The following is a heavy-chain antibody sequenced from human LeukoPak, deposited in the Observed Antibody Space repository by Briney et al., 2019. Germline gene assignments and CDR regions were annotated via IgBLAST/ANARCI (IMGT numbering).Heavy chain of an antibody. Sequence: SVKVSCKASGGTFSSYAISWVRQAPGQGLEWMGGIIPIFGTANYAQKFQGRVTITADESTSTAYMELSSLRSEDTAVYYCARDPCGGGDCYSVPEYFQHWARAPWSPSPQ. CDR1: GGTFSSYA. J-gene: IGHJ1*01. V-gene: IGHV1-69*13. CDR2: IIPIFGTA. CDR3: ARDPCGGGDCYSVPEYFQH. D-gene: IGHD2-21*01.